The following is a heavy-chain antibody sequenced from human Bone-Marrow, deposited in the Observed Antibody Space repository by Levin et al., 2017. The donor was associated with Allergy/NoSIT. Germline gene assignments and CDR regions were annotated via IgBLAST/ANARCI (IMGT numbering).Heavy chain of an antibody. D-gene: IGHD2-2*01. J-gene: IGHJ4*02. Sequence: GESLKIFCAASGFNFASYGMNWVRQAPGKGLEWVSSISGTGRHIYLADSLKGRFTIPRDNAKNSLSLQMNNLRVEDTAVFYCAKDEGPFSSSFAFDCWGQGALVTVSS. V-gene: IGHV3-21*01. CDR3: AKDEGPFSSSFAFDC. CDR2: ISGTGRHI. CDR1: GFNFASYG.